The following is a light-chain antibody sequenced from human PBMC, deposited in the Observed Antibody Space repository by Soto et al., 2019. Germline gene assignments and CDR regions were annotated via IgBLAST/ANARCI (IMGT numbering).Light chain of an antibody. V-gene: IGKV3-11*01. Sequence: EIVLTQSPATLSLSPGERATLSCRASQSVRNDLVWYHQKPGQAPRVLIYSASNRATGIPARFSGSGSGTDFTLTISSLEPEEFAVYYCQQRTNWPPTFGGGTTVEMK. CDR3: QQRTNWPPT. CDR1: QSVRND. J-gene: IGKJ4*01. CDR2: SAS.